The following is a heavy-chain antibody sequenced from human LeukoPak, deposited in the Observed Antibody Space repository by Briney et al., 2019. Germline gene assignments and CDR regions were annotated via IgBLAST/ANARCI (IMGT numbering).Heavy chain of an antibody. CDR1: GYSISSGYY. D-gene: IGHD2-2*01. J-gene: IGHJ3*02. Sequence: PSETLSLTCTVSGYSISSGYYWGWIRQPPGKGLEWIGSIYHSGSTYYNPSLKSRVTISVETSKNQFSLKLSSVTAADTAVYYCARDIVVVPAAPEAFDIWGQGTMVTVSS. CDR2: IYHSGST. CDR3: ARDIVVVPAAPEAFDI. V-gene: IGHV4-38-2*02.